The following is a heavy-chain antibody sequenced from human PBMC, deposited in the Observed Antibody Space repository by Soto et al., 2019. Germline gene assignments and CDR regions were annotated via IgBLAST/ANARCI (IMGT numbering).Heavy chain of an antibody. J-gene: IGHJ4*02. CDR2: IYQSGST. CDR3: ARVLGAPLYYFDY. Sequence: PWETLSLNRPGYSYAISMGNYLGWIRQPPGKRLEWIGSIYQSGSTYYNPSLRSRATISVDTSKNQFSLKLSSVTAADTAVYYCARVLGAPLYYFDYWGQGIMVTVSS. CDR1: SYAISMGNY. D-gene: IGHD1-26*01. V-gene: IGHV4-38-2*02.